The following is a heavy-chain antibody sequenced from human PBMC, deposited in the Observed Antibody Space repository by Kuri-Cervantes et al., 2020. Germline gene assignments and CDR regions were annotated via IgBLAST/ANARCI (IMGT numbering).Heavy chain of an antibody. J-gene: IGHJ4*02. CDR1: GYTFTGYY. CDR3: SGGPVVPAPPFDS. Sequence: ASVKVSCKASGYTFTGYYMHWVRQAPGQGLEWMGWINPNSGGTNYAQKFQGRVTMTRDTSISTAYMELSRLRSDDTAVYYCSGGPVVPAPPFDSWGQGTLVTVSS. V-gene: IGHV1-2*02. CDR2: INPNSGGT. D-gene: IGHD2-21*02.